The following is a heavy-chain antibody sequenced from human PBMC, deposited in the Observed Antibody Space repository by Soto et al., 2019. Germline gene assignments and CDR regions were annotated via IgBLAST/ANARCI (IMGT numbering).Heavy chain of an antibody. CDR1: GYTFTSYD. J-gene: IGHJ3*02. Sequence: QVQLVQSGAEVKKAGASVKVSCKASGYTFTSYDINRVRQATGQGLEWMGWMNPNSGNTGYAQKFQGRVTMTRNTSISTAYMELSSLRSEDTAVYYCARVHPSDYVNAFDIWGQGTMVTVSS. D-gene: IGHD4-17*01. V-gene: IGHV1-8*01. CDR2: MNPNSGNT. CDR3: ARVHPSDYVNAFDI.